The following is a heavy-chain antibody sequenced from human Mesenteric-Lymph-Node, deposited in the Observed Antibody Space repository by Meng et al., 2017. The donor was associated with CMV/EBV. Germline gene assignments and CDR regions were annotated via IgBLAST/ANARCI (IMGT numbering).Heavy chain of an antibody. Sequence: GGSLRLSCAASGFTFSSHAMHWVRQAPGKGMEWVAAISFGGSGKYYADSMRGRFTISTDTSKNTVYLQMNSLRREDTAVYYCAKDPPSPITQDAFDIWGQGTMVTVSS. J-gene: IGHJ3*02. CDR2: ISFGGSGK. D-gene: IGHD3-3*01. V-gene: IGHV3-30-3*01. CDR3: AKDPPSPITQDAFDI. CDR1: GFTFSSHA.